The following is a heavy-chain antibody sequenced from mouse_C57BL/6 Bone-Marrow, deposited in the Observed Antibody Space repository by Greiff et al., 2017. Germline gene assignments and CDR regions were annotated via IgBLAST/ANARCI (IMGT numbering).Heavy chain of an antibody. D-gene: IGHD2-2*01. Sequence: VKLVESGGGLVKPGGSLKLSCAASGFTFSDYGMHWVRQAPEQGLEWVAYISSGSSTIYYADTVQGRYTISRDNAKNTLFLQMTSLRSEDTAMYYCARLGGYDDWYFDVWGTGTTVTVSS. V-gene: IGHV5-17*01. CDR1: GFTFSDYG. J-gene: IGHJ1*03. CDR2: ISSGSSTI. CDR3: ARLGGYDDWYFDV.